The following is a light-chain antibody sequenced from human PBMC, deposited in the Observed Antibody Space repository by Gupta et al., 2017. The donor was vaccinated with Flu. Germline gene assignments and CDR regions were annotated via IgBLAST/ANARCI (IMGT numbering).Light chain of an antibody. CDR1: QNIRTF. Sequence: DIQMTQSPSSLSASLRDRVTITCRASQNIRTFLNWYQQKPGKAPKLLIYAASSLQSGVPSRFSGSGSGTDFTLTIRSLQPEDFATYYCQQSYNTVVTFGQGTRLEIK. CDR2: AAS. V-gene: IGKV1-39*01. CDR3: QQSYNTVVT. J-gene: IGKJ5*01.